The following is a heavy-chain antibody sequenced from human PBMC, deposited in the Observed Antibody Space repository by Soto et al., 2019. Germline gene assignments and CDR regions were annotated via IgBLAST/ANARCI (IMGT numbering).Heavy chain of an antibody. CDR3: ARLEGLATISYYFDF. V-gene: IGHV4-39*01. D-gene: IGHD3-9*01. CDR2: IYYRGNA. J-gene: IGHJ4*02. Sequence: QLQLQESGPGLVKPSETLSLTCSVSDDSINSDKYYWGWIRQPPGKGLEWIGSIYYRGNAYYNPSLPSRVTISLDKSKNQFSLKLNSVTAADSAVYFCARLEGLATISYYFDFWGPGALVTVSS. CDR1: DDSINSDKYY.